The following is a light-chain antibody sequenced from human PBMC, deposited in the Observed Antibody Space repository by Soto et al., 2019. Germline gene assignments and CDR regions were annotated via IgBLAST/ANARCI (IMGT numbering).Light chain of an antibody. Sequence: DIQMTQSPSSLSASVGDRVTITCRASQGISNYLAWYQQKPGKVPKLLIYAASTLQSGVPSRFSGSGSGTDLTLTISILKPEYFATYNCHKYNSSPFTFGPGTKVDIK. V-gene: IGKV1-27*01. CDR1: QGISNY. J-gene: IGKJ3*01. CDR3: HKYNSSPFT. CDR2: AAS.